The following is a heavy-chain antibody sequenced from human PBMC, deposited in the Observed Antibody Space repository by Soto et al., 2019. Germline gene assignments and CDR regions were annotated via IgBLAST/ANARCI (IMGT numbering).Heavy chain of an antibody. CDR2: INPDGGTT. V-gene: IGHV3-74*01. J-gene: IGHJ5*02. D-gene: IGHD6-19*01. CDR1: GFNFKTYW. Sequence: EAQLVESGGGLVQPGGSLRLSCAASGFNFKTYWMHWVRQAPGKGLVWVSGINPDGGTTDYADSVKGRFTISRDNAKNTLYLEMNSLRVEDMAVYYCAGDLFSGWFDPWGQGTLVTVSS. CDR3: AGDLFSGWFDP.